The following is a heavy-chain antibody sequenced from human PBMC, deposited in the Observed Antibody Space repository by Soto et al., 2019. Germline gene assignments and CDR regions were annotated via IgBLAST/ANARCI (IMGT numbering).Heavy chain of an antibody. V-gene: IGHV1-2*04. J-gene: IGHJ6*02. CDR1: GYTFAGYY. CDR2: INPNSGGT. CDR3: ARENYYYGMDV. Sequence: ASVKVSCKDSGYTFAGYYMRWVRQAPGQGLEWMGWINPNSGGTNYAQKFQGWVTMTRDTSISTAYMELSRLRSDDTAVYYCARENYYYGMDVWGQGTTVTVSS.